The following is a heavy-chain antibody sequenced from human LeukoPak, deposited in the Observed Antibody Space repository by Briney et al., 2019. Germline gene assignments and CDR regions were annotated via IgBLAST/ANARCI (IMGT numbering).Heavy chain of an antibody. J-gene: IGHJ6*02. CDR2: IYTSGST. D-gene: IGHD6-13*01. CDR3: ARGGPAAAWPGYYGMDV. V-gene: IGHV4-4*07. Sequence: SETLSLTCTVSGGSISSYYWSWIRQPAGKGLEWIGRIYTSGSTNYNPSLKSRVTMSVDTSKNQFSLKLSSVTAADTAVYYRARGGPAAAWPGYYGMDVWGQGTTVTVSS. CDR1: GGSISSYY.